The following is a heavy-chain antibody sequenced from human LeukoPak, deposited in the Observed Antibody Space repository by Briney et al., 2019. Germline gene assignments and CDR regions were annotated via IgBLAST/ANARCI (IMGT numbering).Heavy chain of an antibody. CDR1: GLTVSSDY. CDR3: ARLGPALDY. V-gene: IGHV3-66*04. CDR2: INSDGSK. J-gene: IGHJ4*02. Sequence: GGSLRLSCGMSGLTVSSDYMTWVRQAPGKGLEWVSVINSDGSKYYADSVKGRFTISRDNSKNTLYLQLNSLSSEDTAVYYCARLGPALDYWGQGTLVTVSS.